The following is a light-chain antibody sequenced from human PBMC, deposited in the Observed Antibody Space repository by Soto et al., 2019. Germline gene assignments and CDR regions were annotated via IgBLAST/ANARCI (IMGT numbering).Light chain of an antibody. CDR2: GAS. J-gene: IGKJ1*01. CDR3: QQYNNWPPWT. CDR1: QSVSSY. V-gene: IGKV3-15*01. Sequence: EIVMTPSPATLSVSPVERATLSCRASQSVSSYLAWYQQKPGQAPRLLIYGASTRATGIPARFSGSGSGTEFTLTISSLQSEDFAVYYCQQYNNWPPWTFGQGTKVDIK.